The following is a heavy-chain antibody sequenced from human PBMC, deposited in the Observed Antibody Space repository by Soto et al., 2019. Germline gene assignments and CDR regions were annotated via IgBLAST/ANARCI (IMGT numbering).Heavy chain of an antibody. D-gene: IGHD3-22*01. CDR1: GFTFSSYD. CDR3: ARGAIVVVNGMDV. J-gene: IGHJ6*02. V-gene: IGHV3-13*01. Sequence: EVQLVESGGGLVQPGGSLRLSCAASGFTFSSYDMHWVRQATGKGLEWVSAIGTAGDTYYPGSVKGRFTISSENAKNSLYLQMNSLRAGDTAVYYCARGAIVVVNGMDVWGQGTTVTVAS. CDR2: IGTAGDT.